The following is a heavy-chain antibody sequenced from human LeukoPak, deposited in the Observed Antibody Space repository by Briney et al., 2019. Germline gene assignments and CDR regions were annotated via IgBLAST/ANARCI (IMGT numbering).Heavy chain of an antibody. D-gene: IGHD3-22*01. CDR1: GFTVSNSY. CDR2: VYSGGGT. Sequence: GGSLRLSCAASGFTVSNSYMNWVRQAPGKGLEWVSLVYSGGGTYYADSVKGRFTISRDNSKNTLYLQMNSLRAEDTAVYYCARNYYDSSAYYYFDYWGQGTLVTVSS. CDR3: ARNYYDSSAYYYFDY. V-gene: IGHV3-66*01. J-gene: IGHJ4*02.